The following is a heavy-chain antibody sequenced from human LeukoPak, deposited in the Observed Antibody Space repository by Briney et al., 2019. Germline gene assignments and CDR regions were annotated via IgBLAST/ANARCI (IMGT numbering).Heavy chain of an antibody. J-gene: IGHJ5*02. D-gene: IGHD1-26*01. V-gene: IGHV4-4*09. Sequence: KPSETLSLTCTVSGGSISSYYWSWIRQPPGKGLEWIGYIYTSGSTNYNPSLKSRVTISVDTSKNQFSLKLSSVTAADTAVYYCARHLSAYRVWFDPWGQGTLVTVSS. CDR1: GGSISSYY. CDR2: IYTSGST. CDR3: ARHLSAYRVWFDP.